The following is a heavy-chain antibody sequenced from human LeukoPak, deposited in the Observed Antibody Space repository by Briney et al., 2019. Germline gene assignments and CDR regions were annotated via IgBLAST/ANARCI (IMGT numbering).Heavy chain of an antibody. Sequence: GGSLRLSCAASGFTVSSNYMSWVRQAPGKGLEWVSVIYSGGSTYYADPVKGRFTISRDNSKNTLYLQMNSLRAEDTAVYYCARGSRPTFSSSWYFDYWGQGTLVTASS. D-gene: IGHD6-13*01. V-gene: IGHV3-53*01. J-gene: IGHJ4*02. CDR1: GFTVSSNY. CDR3: ARGSRPTFSSSWYFDY. CDR2: IYSGGST.